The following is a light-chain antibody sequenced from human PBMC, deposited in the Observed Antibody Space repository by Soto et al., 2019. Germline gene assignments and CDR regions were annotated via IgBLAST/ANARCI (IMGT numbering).Light chain of an antibody. J-gene: IGLJ3*02. Sequence: QSVLTQPASVSGSPGQSITISCTGTSSDVGGYNYVSWYQQHPGKAPKLMIYDVSNRPSGVSNRFSGSKSGNTASLTISGLQAEDEADYYCSSYTSSSTPWVFGGGNKLTVL. V-gene: IGLV2-14*01. CDR1: SSDVGGYNY. CDR3: SSYTSSSTPWV. CDR2: DVS.